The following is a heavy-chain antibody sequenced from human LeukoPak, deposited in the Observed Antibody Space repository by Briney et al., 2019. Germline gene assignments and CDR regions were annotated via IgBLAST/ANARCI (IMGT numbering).Heavy chain of an antibody. V-gene: IGHV3-66*01. Sequence: GGSLRLSCAASGFTVSSNYMSWVRQAPGKGLEWVSVIYSGGSTYYADSVKGRFTISRDNSKNTLYLQMNSLRAEDTAVYYCAKALGGSSTSIPSHYYYYMDVWGKGTTVTVSS. CDR2: IYSGGST. CDR1: GFTVSSNY. D-gene: IGHD2-2*01. CDR3: AKALGGSSTSIPSHYYYYMDV. J-gene: IGHJ6*03.